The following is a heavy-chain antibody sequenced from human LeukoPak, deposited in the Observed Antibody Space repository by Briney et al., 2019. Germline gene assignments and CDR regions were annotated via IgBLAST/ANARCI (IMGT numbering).Heavy chain of an antibody. CDR3: AKDLYSSSWYIRFDY. CDR2: ISGSGGST. J-gene: IGHJ4*02. CDR1: GFTFSSYA. V-gene: IGHV3-23*01. D-gene: IGHD6-13*01. Sequence: GGSLRLSCAASGFTFSSYAMSWVRQAPGKGLEWVSAISGSGGSTYYADSVKGRFTISRDNSKNTLHLQMNSLRAEDTAVYYCAKDLYSSSWYIRFDYWGQGTLVTVSS.